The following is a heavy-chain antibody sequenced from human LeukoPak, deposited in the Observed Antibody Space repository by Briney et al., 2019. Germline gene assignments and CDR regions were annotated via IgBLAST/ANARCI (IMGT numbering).Heavy chain of an antibody. CDR3: ASFKGSHSTSYPFDY. V-gene: IGHV3-7*01. Sequence: PGGSLRLSCAASGFTFSSYWMSWVRQAPGKGLEWVANIKQDGSEKYYVDSVKGRFTISRDNAKNSLGLQMNSLRAEDAAVYFCASFKGSHSTSYPFDYWGQGTLVTVSS. CDR1: GFTFSSYW. D-gene: IGHD2/OR15-2a*01. CDR2: IKQDGSEK. J-gene: IGHJ4*02.